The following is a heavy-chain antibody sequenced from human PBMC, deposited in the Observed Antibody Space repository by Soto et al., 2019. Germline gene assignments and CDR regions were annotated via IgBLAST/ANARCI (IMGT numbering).Heavy chain of an antibody. V-gene: IGHV3-21*01. J-gene: IGHJ4*02. CDR3: ARDYGGNSAFDY. CDR2: ISSSSTYI. D-gene: IGHD4-17*01. Sequence: GGSLRLSCAASGFTFNSYSMNWVRQAPGKGLEWVSSISSSSTYIYYADSVKGRFTISRDNAKNSLFLQMNSLRDEYTAVYYCARDYGGNSAFDYWGQGTLVTVSS. CDR1: GFTFNSYS.